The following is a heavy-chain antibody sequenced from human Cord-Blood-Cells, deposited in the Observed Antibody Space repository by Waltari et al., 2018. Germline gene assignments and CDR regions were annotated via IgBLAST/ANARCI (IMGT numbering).Heavy chain of an antibody. CDR2: IYYSGST. CDR3: ARVPRGYSYEYYFDY. Sequence: QVQLQESGPGLVKPSETLSLTCTVSGGSISSYYWSWIRQPPGKGLEWIGYIYYSGSTNYNPSLKSRVPISVDTSKNQFSLKLSSVTAADTAVYYCARVPRGYSYEYYFDYWGQGTLVTVSS. J-gene: IGHJ4*02. D-gene: IGHD5-18*01. V-gene: IGHV4-59*01. CDR1: GGSISSYY.